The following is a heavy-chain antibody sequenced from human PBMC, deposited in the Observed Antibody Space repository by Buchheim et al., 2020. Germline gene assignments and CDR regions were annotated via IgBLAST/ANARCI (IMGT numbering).Heavy chain of an antibody. CDR3: ARGSLLYYGMDV. CDR2: ISYDGSNK. Sequence: QVQLVESGGGVVQPGRSLRLSCAASGFTFSSYGMHWVRQAPGKGLEWVAVISYDGSNKYYADSVKGRFTISRDNSKNTLYLQMNSLRAEDTAVYYCARGSLLYYGMDVWGQGTT. CDR1: GFTFSSYG. V-gene: IGHV3-30*03. J-gene: IGHJ6*02.